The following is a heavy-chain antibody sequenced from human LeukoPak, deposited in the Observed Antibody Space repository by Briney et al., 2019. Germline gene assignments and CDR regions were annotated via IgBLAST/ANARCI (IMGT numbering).Heavy chain of an antibody. CDR1: GFTFSSYS. V-gene: IGHV3-21*01. Sequence: KSGGSLRLSCAASGFTFSSYSMNWVRQAPGKGLEWVSFISSTSSYINYADSVKGRFTISRDNAKNSLYLQMNSLRAEDTAVYYCARFNDYGDYWGQGTLVTVSS. CDR2: ISSTSSYI. J-gene: IGHJ4*02. CDR3: ARFNDYGDY. D-gene: IGHD2-8*01.